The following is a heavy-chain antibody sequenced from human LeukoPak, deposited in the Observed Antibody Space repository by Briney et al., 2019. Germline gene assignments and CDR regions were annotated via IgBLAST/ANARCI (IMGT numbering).Heavy chain of an antibody. CDR2: IKSKGDGETI. D-gene: IGHD3-10*01. V-gene: IGHV3-15*01. Sequence: GGSLRLSCAASGFTFTNAWMSWVRQAPGKGLEWVGRIKSKGDGETIDDAAPVKGRFTMSRDDSKATLYLQMNSLKAEDTAVYYCTTDLGLTMIRGVIVYWGQGALVTVSS. CDR1: GFTFTNAW. J-gene: IGHJ4*02. CDR3: TTDLGLTMIRGVIVY.